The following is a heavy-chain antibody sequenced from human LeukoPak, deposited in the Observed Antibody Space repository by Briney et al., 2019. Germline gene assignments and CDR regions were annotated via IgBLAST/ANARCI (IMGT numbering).Heavy chain of an antibody. Sequence: ASVKVSCKASGDSFTDYYIHWVRQAPGQRLEWMAWFNPNSGGTRFAQNFQGRVTMTRDASISTTYMELSILRSDDTAVYYCTRDYYDSSGYYWGIHGYYYYYMDVWGKGTTVTVSS. CDR2: FNPNSGGT. CDR3: TRDYYDSSGYYWGIHGYYYYYMDV. V-gene: IGHV1-2*02. CDR1: GDSFTDYY. J-gene: IGHJ6*03. D-gene: IGHD3-22*01.